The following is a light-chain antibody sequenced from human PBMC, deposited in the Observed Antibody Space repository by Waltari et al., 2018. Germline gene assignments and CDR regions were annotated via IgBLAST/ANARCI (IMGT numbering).Light chain of an antibody. CDR1: SLRSYY. CDR2: AKN. Sequence: SSELTQDPTVSVAMGQTVRITCQGDSLRSYYASWYQQKPGQAPILVIFAKNNRPSGGPDRFSGSSSDNTAVLTITGAQAEDEASYYCHSRDASGVGGSFGGGTKLTVL. CDR3: HSRDASGVGGS. V-gene: IGLV3-19*01. J-gene: IGLJ2*01.